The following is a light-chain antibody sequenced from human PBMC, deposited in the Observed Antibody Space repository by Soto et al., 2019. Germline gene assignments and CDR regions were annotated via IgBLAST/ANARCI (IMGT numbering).Light chain of an antibody. CDR3: AAWDDSMNGYV. CDR2: SNN. V-gene: IGLV1-44*01. CDR1: SSNIGSNT. J-gene: IGLJ1*01. Sequence: QSVLTQPPSASWTPGQRFTISFSGSSSNIGSNTVNWYQQLPGTAPKLIIYSNNQRPSGVPDRFSGSKSGTSASLEISGLKSEDEADYYCAAWDDSMNGYVFGTGTKVTVL.